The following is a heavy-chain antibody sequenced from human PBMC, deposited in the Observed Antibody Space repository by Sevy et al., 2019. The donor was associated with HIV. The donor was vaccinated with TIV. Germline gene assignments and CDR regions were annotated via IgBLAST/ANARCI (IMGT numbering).Heavy chain of an antibody. V-gene: IGHV1-18*01. J-gene: IGHJ6*02. D-gene: IGHD3-10*01. CDR1: GYTFSSYG. Sequence: ASVKVSCKASGYTFSSYGISWVRQAPGRGLEWMGWISDYNGYTNYAHKFQGRVTMSTETSTRTAYMELRSLRSDDTAVYFCAREGYYYRSGTYRPPNYYGMDVWGPGTAVTVSS. CDR3: AREGYYYRSGTYRPPNYYGMDV. CDR2: ISDYNGYT.